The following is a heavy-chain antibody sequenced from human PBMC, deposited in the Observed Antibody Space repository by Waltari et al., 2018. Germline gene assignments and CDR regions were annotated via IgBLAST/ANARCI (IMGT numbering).Heavy chain of an antibody. Sequence: EVQVVESGGTLVQPEGSLRLSCAASGFTFSGYSMPWVRQAPGKGLEWVSGISWNSGSIGYADSVKGRFTISRDNAKNSLYLQMNSLRAEDTALYYCAKDRSSGWYYFDYWGQGTLVTVSS. J-gene: IGHJ4*02. CDR2: ISWNSGSI. V-gene: IGHV3-9*01. D-gene: IGHD6-19*01. CDR1: GFTFSGYS. CDR3: AKDRSSGWYYFDY.